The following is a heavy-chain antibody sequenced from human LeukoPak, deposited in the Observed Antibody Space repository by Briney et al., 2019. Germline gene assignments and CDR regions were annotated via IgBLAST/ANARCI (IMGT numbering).Heavy chain of an antibody. V-gene: IGHV3-23*03. D-gene: IGHD6-19*01. CDR2: IYSGGST. CDR1: GFTFSSYA. Sequence: GGSLRLSCAASGFTFSSYAMSWVRQAPGKGLEWVSVIYSGGSTYYADSVKGRFTISRDKSKNTLYLQMNSLRPEDAAVYYCARALDSSGWNGRDYWGQGTLVTVSS. J-gene: IGHJ4*02. CDR3: ARALDSSGWNGRDY.